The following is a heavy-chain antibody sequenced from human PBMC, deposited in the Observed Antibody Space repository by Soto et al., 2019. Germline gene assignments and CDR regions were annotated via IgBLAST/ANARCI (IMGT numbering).Heavy chain of an antibody. Sequence: SVKVSCKASGGTFSSYTISWVRQAPGQGLEWMGRIIPILGIANYAQKFQGRVTITADKSTSTAYMELSSLRSEDTAVYYCARLDYGSGSYYTYYMDAWGKGTTVTVSS. V-gene: IGHV1-69*02. CDR3: ARLDYGSGSYYTYYMDA. CDR2: IIPILGIA. D-gene: IGHD3-10*01. CDR1: GGTFSSYT. J-gene: IGHJ6*03.